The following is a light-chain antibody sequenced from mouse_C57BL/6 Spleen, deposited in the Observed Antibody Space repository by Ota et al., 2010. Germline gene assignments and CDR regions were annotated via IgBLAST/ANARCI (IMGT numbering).Light chain of an antibody. CDR1: QSLVLSNGNTY. CDR2: KVS. CDR3: XQSTHVPWT. Sequence: DVVMTQTPLSLPVSLGDQASISCRSSQSLVLSNGNTYLHWYLQKPGQSPKLLIYKVSNRFSGSQTGSVAVDQGQISHSRSADGAEDLGVYFCXQSTHVPWTFGGGNQSGNQT. J-gene: IGKJ1*01. V-gene: IGKV1-110*01.